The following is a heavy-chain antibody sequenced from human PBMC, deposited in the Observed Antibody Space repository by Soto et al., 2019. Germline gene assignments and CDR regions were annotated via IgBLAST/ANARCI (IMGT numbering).Heavy chain of an antibody. CDR2: ISSSGGST. V-gene: IGHV3-23*01. J-gene: IGHJ5*02. CDR1: GFTFDNYA. D-gene: IGHD3-3*01. CDR3: AKGVLPYDFWSGQWFDP. Sequence: EVQLLESGGGLGQPGGSLRLSCAASGFTFDNYAMSWVRQAPGKGLEWVSSISSSGGSTYYTDSVKGRFTISRDNSKNALYLEMTGMRVEDTAVYFCAKGVLPYDFWSGQWFDPWGQGTLVTVSS.